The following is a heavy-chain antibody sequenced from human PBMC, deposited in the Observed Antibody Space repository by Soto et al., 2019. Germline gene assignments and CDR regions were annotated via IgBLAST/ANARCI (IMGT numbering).Heavy chain of an antibody. CDR1: GYSFSGYW. D-gene: IGHD2-2*01. Sequence: PGESLKISCKGSGYSFSGYWISWVRQMPGKGLEWMGWIDPSDSYTNYSPSFQGHVTISADKSISTAYLQWSSLMASDTAMYYCARPSCRYCSSATWGQGTLVTVSS. V-gene: IGHV5-10-1*01. J-gene: IGHJ5*02. CDR3: ARPSCRYCSSAT. CDR2: IDPSDSYT.